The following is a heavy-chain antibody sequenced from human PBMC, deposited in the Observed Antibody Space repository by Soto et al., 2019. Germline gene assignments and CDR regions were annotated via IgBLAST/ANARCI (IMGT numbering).Heavy chain of an antibody. Sequence: SGPTLVNPTQTLTLTCTFSGFSLSTSGMCVSWIRQPPGKALEWLALIDWDDDKRYSPSLKSRLTITKDTSKNQVVLTMTNMDPVDTATYYCAHSTLTTWFDYWGQGTLVTVSS. V-gene: IGHV2-5*08. CDR2: IDWDDDK. D-gene: IGHD4-4*01. CDR1: GFSLSTSGMC. J-gene: IGHJ4*02. CDR3: AHSTLTTWFDY.